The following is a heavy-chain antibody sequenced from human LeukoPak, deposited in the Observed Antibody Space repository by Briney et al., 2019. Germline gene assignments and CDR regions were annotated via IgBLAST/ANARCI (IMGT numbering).Heavy chain of an antibody. CDR3: ARIFNSGSYSFDY. Sequence: GDSVKVSCKASGGTFSSYAISWVRQAPGQGLEWMGRIIPILGIANYAQKFQGRVTITADKSTSTAYMELSSLRSEDTAVYYCARIFNSGSYSFDYWGQGTLVTVSS. J-gene: IGHJ4*02. CDR1: GGTFSSYA. CDR2: IIPILGIA. V-gene: IGHV1-69*04. D-gene: IGHD1-26*01.